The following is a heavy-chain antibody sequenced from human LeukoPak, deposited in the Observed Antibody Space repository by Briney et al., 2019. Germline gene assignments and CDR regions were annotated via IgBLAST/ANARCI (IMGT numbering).Heavy chain of an antibody. CDR2: IYHSGST. Sequence: SEXLSLTCAVSGYSISSGYYWGWIRQPPGKGVEWIGSIYHSGSTYYNPSLKRRVTISVDTSKNQFSLKLSSVTAADTAVYYCARQAAYDAFDIWGQGTMVTVSS. V-gene: IGHV4-38-2*01. CDR3: ARQAAYDAFDI. CDR1: GYSISSGYY. D-gene: IGHD2-15*01. J-gene: IGHJ3*02.